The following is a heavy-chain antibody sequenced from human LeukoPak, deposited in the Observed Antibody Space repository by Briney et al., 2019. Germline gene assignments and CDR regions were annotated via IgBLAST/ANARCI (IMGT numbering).Heavy chain of an antibody. CDR2: IKQDGTAT. CDR1: GFTFSRHW. D-gene: IGHD6-13*01. CDR3: ARISIAAAGDFDF. V-gene: IGHV3-7*05. J-gene: IGHJ4*02. Sequence: PGRSLRLSCAASGFTFSRHWMSWVRQAPGKGLEWVANIKQDGTATYYVDSVKGRFTISRDNAKNSLYLQMNSLRAEDTAVYYCARISIAAAGDFDFWGQGTLVTVSS.